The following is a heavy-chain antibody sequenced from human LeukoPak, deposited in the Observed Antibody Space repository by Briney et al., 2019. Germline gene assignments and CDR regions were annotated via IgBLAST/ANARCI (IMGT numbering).Heavy chain of an antibody. CDR3: ASRLGT. CDR1: GGTFIIYA. D-gene: IGHD7-27*01. CDR2: IIPIFGTA. Sequence: VASVTVSCKASGGTFIIYAISWVRQAPGQGLEWMGGIIPIFGTANYAQKFQGRVTITADESTSTAYMELSSLRSEDTAVYYCASRLGTWGQGTLVTVSS. J-gene: IGHJ4*02. V-gene: IGHV1-69*13.